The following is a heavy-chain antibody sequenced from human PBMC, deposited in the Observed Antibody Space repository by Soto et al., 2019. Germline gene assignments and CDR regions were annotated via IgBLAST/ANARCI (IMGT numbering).Heavy chain of an antibody. CDR1: GYTFTNYA. V-gene: IGHV1-3*01. J-gene: IGHJ4*02. CDR3: ARPLPSNRVDKNFEY. Sequence: ASVKVSCKTSGYTFTNYAMHWVLQAPGQRLEWVGWISVDNGDTNYSEMFQGRLTITRDTSASTAYMELSSLRSEDTAVYYCARPLPSNRVDKNFEYWGQGTLVTVSS. CDR2: ISVDNGDT. D-gene: IGHD7-27*01.